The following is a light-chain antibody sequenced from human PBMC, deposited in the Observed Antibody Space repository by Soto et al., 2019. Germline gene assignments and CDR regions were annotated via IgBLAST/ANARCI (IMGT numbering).Light chain of an antibody. CDR3: QPYNNWPLT. Sequence: EIVLTQSPGTLSLSPGERATLSCRASQSVSSSYLAWYQQKPGQAPRLLIYGASSSKTGPGPTRFSGSRSGAEFTLTINSMQYEDFAVYYCQPYNNWPLTFGGWTKGDIK. V-gene: IGKV3D-15*01. CDR1: QSVSSSY. CDR2: GAS. J-gene: IGKJ4*01.